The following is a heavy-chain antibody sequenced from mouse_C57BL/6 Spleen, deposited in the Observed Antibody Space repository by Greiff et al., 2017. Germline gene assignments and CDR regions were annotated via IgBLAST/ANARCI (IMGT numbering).Heavy chain of an antibody. CDR2: IYPGDGDT. V-gene: IGHV1-82*01. D-gene: IGHD2-4*01. CDR1: GYAFRSSW. Sequence: VQLQQSGPELVKPGASVKISCKASGYAFRSSWMNWVKQRPGKGLEWIGRIYPGDGDTNYNGKFKGKATLTADKSSSTAYMQLSSLTSEDSAVYFCAREGDYAWFAYWGQGTLVTVSA. CDR3: AREGDYAWFAY. J-gene: IGHJ3*01.